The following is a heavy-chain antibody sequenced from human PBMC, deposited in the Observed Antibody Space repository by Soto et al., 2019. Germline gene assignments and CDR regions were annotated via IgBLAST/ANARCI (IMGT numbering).Heavy chain of an antibody. V-gene: IGHV1-69*01. CDR2: IIPIPGTA. J-gene: IGHJ6*02. CDR3: ARSQGSSTSLEIYYYYYYGMDV. D-gene: IGHD2-2*01. CDR1: GGTFSSYA. Sequence: QVQLVQSGAEVKKPGSSVKVSCKASGGTFSSYAISWVRQAPGQGLEWMGGIIPIPGTANYAQKFQGRVTITADESTSTAYMELTSRSSEDTAVYYCARSQGSSTSLEIYYYYYYGMDVWGQGTTVTVSS.